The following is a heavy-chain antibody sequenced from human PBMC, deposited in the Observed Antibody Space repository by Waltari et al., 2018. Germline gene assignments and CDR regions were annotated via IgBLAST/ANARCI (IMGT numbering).Heavy chain of an antibody. V-gene: IGHV4-59*01. CDR3: ARGPQKYPAGPYFDY. CDR2: IYYSGST. J-gene: IGHJ4*02. D-gene: IGHD2-2*01. CDR1: GGSISSYY. Sequence: QVQLQESGPGLVKPSETLSLTCTVSGGSISSYYWRWIRQPPGKGLEWIGYIYYSGSTNYNPSLKSRVTISVDTSKNQFSLKLSSVTAADTAVYYCARGPQKYPAGPYFDYWGQGTLVTVSS.